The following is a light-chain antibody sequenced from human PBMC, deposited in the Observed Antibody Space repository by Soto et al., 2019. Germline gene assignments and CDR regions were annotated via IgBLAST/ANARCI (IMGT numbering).Light chain of an antibody. Sequence: DIQMTQSPSSLSASIGERVTITCRASQDIDNYLAWYQQKPGQVPNLLIYAASTLQSGVPSRFSGSGSGTDFTLTISSLQPEDVATYYCQKYNRAPWTFGQGTTVEVK. V-gene: IGKV1-27*01. J-gene: IGKJ1*01. CDR2: AAS. CDR3: QKYNRAPWT. CDR1: QDIDNY.